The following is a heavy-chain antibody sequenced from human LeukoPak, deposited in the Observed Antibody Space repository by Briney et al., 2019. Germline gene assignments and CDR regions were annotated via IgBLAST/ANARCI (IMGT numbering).Heavy chain of an antibody. V-gene: IGHV3-48*01. Sequence: GGSLRLSCAASGFTFSSYSMNWVRQAPGKGLEWVSYTSSSSSTIYYADSVKGRFTISRDNAKNSLYLQMNSLRAEDTAVYYCARDSHHYYYDSSGYYDDAFDIWGQGTMVTVSS. J-gene: IGHJ3*02. CDR1: GFTFSSYS. CDR3: ARDSHHYYYDSSGYYDDAFDI. D-gene: IGHD3-22*01. CDR2: TSSSSSTI.